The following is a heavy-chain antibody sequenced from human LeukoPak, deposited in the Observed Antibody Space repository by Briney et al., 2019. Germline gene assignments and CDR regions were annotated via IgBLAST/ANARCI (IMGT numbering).Heavy chain of an antibody. J-gene: IGHJ4*02. V-gene: IGHV3-7*03. CDR3: ARVGSYYDSSGYPWYFDY. CDR1: GFTFSSYW. D-gene: IGHD3-22*01. Sequence: GGSLRLSCAASGFTFSSYWMSWVRKAPGKGLEWVANIKQDGSEKYYVDSVKGRFTISRDNAKNSLYLQMNSLRAEDTAVYYCARVGSYYDSSGYPWYFDYWGQGTLVTVSS. CDR2: IKQDGSEK.